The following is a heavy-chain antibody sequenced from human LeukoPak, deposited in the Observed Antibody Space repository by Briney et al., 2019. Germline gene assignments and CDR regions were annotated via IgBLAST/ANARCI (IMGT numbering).Heavy chain of an antibody. V-gene: IGHV3-23*01. D-gene: IGHD2-21*02. CDR2: INGGGGNT. CDR3: AKVAHGGDRFDS. Sequence: PGGSLRLSCAISGITVSQSDMSWVRQAPGKGLEWVSGINGGGGNTYYADSVKGRFTISRDNSKNTLYLQMNSLRAEDTALYYCAKVAHGGDRFDSWGQGTLVTVSS. J-gene: IGHJ5*01. CDR1: GITVSQSD.